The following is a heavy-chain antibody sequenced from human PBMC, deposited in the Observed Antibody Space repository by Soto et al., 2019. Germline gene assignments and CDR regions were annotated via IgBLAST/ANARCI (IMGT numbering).Heavy chain of an antibody. D-gene: IGHD6-19*01. CDR2: IWYDGSNK. V-gene: IGHV3-33*01. CDR3: ARDHLAAVAVPYYYYGMDV. J-gene: IGHJ6*02. CDR1: GFTFSSYG. Sequence: QVQLVESGGGVVQPGRSLRLSCAASGFTFSSYGMHWVRQAPGKGLEWVAVIWYDGSNKYYADSVKGRFTISRDNSKNPLYLQMNSLRAEDTAVYYGARDHLAAVAVPYYYYGMDVWGQGTTVTVSS.